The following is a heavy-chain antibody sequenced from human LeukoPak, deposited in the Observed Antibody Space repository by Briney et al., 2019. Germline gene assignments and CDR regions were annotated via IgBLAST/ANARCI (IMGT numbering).Heavy chain of an antibody. CDR2: IKQDGSET. CDR3: AKVRGGGTFDFDY. CDR1: GFTFSTYD. V-gene: IGHV3-7*01. J-gene: IGHJ4*02. Sequence: GGSLRLSCAASGFTFSTYDMSWVRQLPGKGLEWVANIKQDGSETYSVDSVKGRFTVSRDNAKNSLYLQMNSLRAEDTAVYFCAKVRGGGTFDFDYWGQGTPVTVSS. D-gene: IGHD2-15*01.